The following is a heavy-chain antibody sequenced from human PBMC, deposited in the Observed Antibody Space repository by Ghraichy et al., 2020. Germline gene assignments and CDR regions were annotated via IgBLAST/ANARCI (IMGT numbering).Heavy chain of an antibody. CDR3: ARESGAAADHHYYYYGMDV. D-gene: IGHD6-13*01. Sequence: ASVKVSCKASGYTFTSYGISWVRQAPGQGLEWMGWISAYNGNTNYAQKLQGRVTMTTDTSTSTAYMELRSLRSDDTAVYYCARESGAAADHHYYYYGMDVWGQGTTVTVSS. CDR2: ISAYNGNT. V-gene: IGHV1-18*01. J-gene: IGHJ6*02. CDR1: GYTFTSYG.